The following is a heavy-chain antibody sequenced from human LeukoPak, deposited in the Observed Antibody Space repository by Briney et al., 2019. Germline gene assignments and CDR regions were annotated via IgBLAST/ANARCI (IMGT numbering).Heavy chain of an antibody. CDR1: GFTFSTYS. CDR3: ARGGGY. D-gene: IGHD3-16*01. J-gene: IGHJ4*02. V-gene: IGHV3-48*04. Sequence: GGSLRLSCAASGFTFSTYSMNWVRQAPGKGLEWISFIDGSTRTIFYADSVKGRFSISRDNAKNSLYLQMNSLRAEDTAVYHCARGGGYWGQGTLVTVSS. CDR2: IDGSTRTI.